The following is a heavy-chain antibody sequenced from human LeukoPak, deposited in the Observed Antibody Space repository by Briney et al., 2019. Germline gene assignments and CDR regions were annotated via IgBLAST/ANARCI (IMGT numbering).Heavy chain of an antibody. D-gene: IGHD3-10*01. CDR1: GFTFSSYA. Sequence: GGSLRLSCAASGFTFSSYAMHWVRQAPGKGLEWVAVISYDGSNKYYADSVKGRFTISRDNSKNTLYLQMNSLRAEDTAVDYCAASTRGNAFDIWGQGTMVTVSS. CDR2: ISYDGSNK. J-gene: IGHJ3*02. V-gene: IGHV3-30-3*01. CDR3: AASTRGNAFDI.